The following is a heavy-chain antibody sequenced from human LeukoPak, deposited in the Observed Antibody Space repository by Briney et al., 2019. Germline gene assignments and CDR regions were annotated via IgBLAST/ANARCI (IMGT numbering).Heavy chain of an antibody. CDR3: ARDSSNWFGNWFDP. D-gene: IGHD6-13*01. Sequence: ASVKVSCKASGYTFTGYYIYWVRQAPGQGLEWIGWIKPNSGDTDYAQSFQGRVTMTRDTSISTAYMELSRLRFDDTAVYYCARDSSNWFGNWFDPWGQGTLVTVSS. CDR1: GYTFTGYY. CDR2: IKPNSGDT. J-gene: IGHJ5*02. V-gene: IGHV1-2*02.